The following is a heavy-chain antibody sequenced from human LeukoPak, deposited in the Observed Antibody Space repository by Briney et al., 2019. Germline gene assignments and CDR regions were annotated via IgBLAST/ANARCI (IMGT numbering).Heavy chain of an antibody. D-gene: IGHD3-9*01. CDR2: IKQDGSEK. Sequence: GGSLRLSCAASGFTFSSYWMSWVRQAPGKGLEWVANIKQDGSEKYYVDSVKGRFTISRDNAKNSLYLQMNSLRAEDTAEYYCARVRVYDILTGHDYYFDYWGQGTLVTVSS. J-gene: IGHJ4*02. CDR3: ARVRVYDILTGHDYYFDY. CDR1: GFTFSSYW. V-gene: IGHV3-7*03.